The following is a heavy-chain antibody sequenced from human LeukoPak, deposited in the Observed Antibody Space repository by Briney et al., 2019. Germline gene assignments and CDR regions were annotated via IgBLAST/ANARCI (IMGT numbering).Heavy chain of an antibody. CDR2: IHYTGTT. Sequence: PSETLSLACTVSGDSITDDYWSWIRRPPRNRLQCIGFIHYTGTTEYNPSLKSRVTFSLDTSKNQFSLKVTSVTAADTAVYYCARLSRIAAAGAYSYHSLDIWSQGTTVTVSS. CDR1: GDSITDDY. CDR3: ARLSRIAAAGAYSYHSLDI. V-gene: IGHV4-59*08. J-gene: IGHJ6*02. D-gene: IGHD6-13*01.